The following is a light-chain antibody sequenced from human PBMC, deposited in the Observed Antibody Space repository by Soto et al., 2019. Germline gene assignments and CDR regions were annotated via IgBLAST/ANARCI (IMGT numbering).Light chain of an antibody. CDR1: STDVGAYNY. Sequence: QSALTQPRSASGSPGQSVTISCTGTSTDVGAYNYVSWYQQHPGKAPKLMIYEVTKRPSGVPDRFSGSKSGNTASLTVSGLQTEDEADYYCGSHAGNSNLVFGGGTKLTVL. V-gene: IGLV2-8*01. J-gene: IGLJ3*02. CDR3: GSHAGNSNLV. CDR2: EVT.